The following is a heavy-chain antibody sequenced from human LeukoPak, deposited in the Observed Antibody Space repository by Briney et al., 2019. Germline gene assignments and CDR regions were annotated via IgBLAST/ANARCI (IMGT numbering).Heavy chain of an antibody. CDR2: IYYSGST. CDR1: GGSISSGGYY. J-gene: IGHJ4*02. D-gene: IGHD6-13*01. CDR3: ARDRIAAAGILDY. Sequence: SSETLSLTCTVSGGSISSGGYYWSWIRQHPGKGLEWIGYIYYSGSTYYNPSLKSRVTISVDTSKNQFSLKLSSVTAADTAVYYCARDRIAAAGILDYWGQGTLVTVSS. V-gene: IGHV4-31*03.